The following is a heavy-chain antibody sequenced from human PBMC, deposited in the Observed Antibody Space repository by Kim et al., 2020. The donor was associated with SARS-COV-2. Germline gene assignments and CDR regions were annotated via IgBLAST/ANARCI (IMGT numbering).Heavy chain of an antibody. CDR3: ARVGGSQNHYYYYGMDV. D-gene: IGHD5-12*01. CDR1: GFTVSSNY. J-gene: IGHJ6*02. Sequence: GGSLRLSCAASGFTVSSNYMSWVRQAPGKGLEWDSVIYSGGSTYYADSVKGRFTISRDNSKTTLYLQMNSLRAEDTAVYYCARVGGSQNHYYYYGMDVWGQGTTVTVSS. V-gene: IGHV3-66*01. CDR2: IYSGGST.